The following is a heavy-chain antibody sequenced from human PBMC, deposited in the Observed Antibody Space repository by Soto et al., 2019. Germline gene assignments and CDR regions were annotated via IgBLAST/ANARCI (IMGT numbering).Heavy chain of an antibody. D-gene: IGHD3-22*01. CDR3: ASAAHLSGYPDYFDY. CDR2: IIPLLGIA. V-gene: IGHV1-69*02. CDR1: GGTFSSYT. Sequence: QVQLVQSGAEVKKPGSSVKVSCTASGGTFSSYTISWVRQAPGQGLEWMGRIIPLLGIANYAQKFQGRVTITADKSTSTAYMELSSLRSEDTAVYYCASAAHLSGYPDYFDYWGQGTLVTVSS. J-gene: IGHJ4*02.